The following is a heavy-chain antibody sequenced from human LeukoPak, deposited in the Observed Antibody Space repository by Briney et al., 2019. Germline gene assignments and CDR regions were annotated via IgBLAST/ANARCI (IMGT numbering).Heavy chain of an antibody. CDR1: GGSFSGYY. CDR3: ARGHYYGSFDY. CDR2: INHSGST. J-gene: IGHJ4*02. V-gene: IGHV4-34*01. D-gene: IGHD3-10*01. Sequence: SETLSLTCAVYGGSFSGYYWSWIRQPPGKGLEWIGEINHSGSTNYNPSLKSRVTISVDTSKNQFSLKLSSVTAADTAVYYCARGHYYGSFDYWGQGTLVTVSS.